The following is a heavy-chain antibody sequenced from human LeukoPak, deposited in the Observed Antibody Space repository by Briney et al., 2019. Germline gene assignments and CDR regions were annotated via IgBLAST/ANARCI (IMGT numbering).Heavy chain of an antibody. CDR1: GSPFIGSF. V-gene: IGHV1-2*02. J-gene: IGHJ5*02. CDR2: INPISGDT. CDR3: ARAILGMIIRAFDP. Sequence: ASVKVSCKASGSPFIGSFLHWVRQAPGQGLEWMGWINPISGDTNSAQKFQGRLTMTRNTSIGTAYMELSSLRSDDTAVYYCARAILGMIIRAFDPWGQGTLVTVSS. D-gene: IGHD3-3*01.